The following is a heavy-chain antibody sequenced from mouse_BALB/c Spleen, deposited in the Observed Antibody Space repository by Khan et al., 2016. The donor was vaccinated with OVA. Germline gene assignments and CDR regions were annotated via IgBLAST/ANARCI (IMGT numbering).Heavy chain of an antibody. J-gene: IGHJ2*01. CDR3: TRSYDSYYFDY. Sequence: IQLVQSGTVLARPGASVKMSCKASGYSFTSYWMHWVKQRPGQGLEWIGAIYPGNSDTRYNQKFKGKAKLTAVTSASTAYMELSSLTNEDSAVYYCTRSYDSYYFDYGGQGTTLTVSS. D-gene: IGHD2-4*01. V-gene: IGHV1-5*01. CDR1: GYSFTSYW. CDR2: IYPGNSDT.